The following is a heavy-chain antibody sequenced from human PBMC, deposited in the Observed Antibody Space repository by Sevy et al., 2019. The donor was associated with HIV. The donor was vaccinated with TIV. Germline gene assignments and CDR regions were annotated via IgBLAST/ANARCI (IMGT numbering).Heavy chain of an antibody. J-gene: IGHJ4*02. D-gene: IGHD3-16*01. Sequence: GGSLRLSCAASGFAVSSNYMSWVRQAPGKGLEWVSVIYAGGSTYYADSVKGRFTISRDNSKNTVYLQMNSLRAEDTAVYYCARYHYDFHWGSYWYYFDDWGQGTLVTVSS. V-gene: IGHV3-53*01. CDR2: IYAGGST. CDR3: ARYHYDFHWGSYWYYFDD. CDR1: GFAVSSNY.